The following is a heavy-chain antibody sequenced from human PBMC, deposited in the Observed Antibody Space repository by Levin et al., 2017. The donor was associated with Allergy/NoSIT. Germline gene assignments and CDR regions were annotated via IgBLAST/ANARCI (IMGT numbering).Heavy chain of an antibody. CDR1: GGSFSGYY. CDR2: INHSGST. J-gene: IGHJ4*02. V-gene: IGHV4-34*01. CDR3: ARARAGSSWDKQAVFFDY. Sequence: SETLSLTCAVYGGSFSGYYWSWIRQPPGKGLEWIGEINHSGSTNYNPSLKSRVTISVDTSKNQFSLKLSSVTAADTAVYYCARARAGSSWDKQAVFFDYWGQGTLVTVSS. D-gene: IGHD6-13*01.